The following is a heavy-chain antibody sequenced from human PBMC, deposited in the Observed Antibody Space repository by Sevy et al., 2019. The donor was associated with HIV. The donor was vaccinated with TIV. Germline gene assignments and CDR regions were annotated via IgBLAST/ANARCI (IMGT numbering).Heavy chain of an antibody. CDR2: IIPIFGRG. D-gene: IGHD2-2*01. CDR3: ARGRDDSAVVPAMRLYYQYGMDV. Sequence: ASVKVSCKISGGTFSWHAISWVRQAPGQGLEWMGGIIPIFGRGNYAQRFQGRVTITADESTSTAYMELSSLISDDTAVYYCARGRDDSAVVPAMRLYYQYGMDVWGQGTTVTVSS. J-gene: IGHJ6*02. CDR1: GGTFSWHA. V-gene: IGHV1-69*13.